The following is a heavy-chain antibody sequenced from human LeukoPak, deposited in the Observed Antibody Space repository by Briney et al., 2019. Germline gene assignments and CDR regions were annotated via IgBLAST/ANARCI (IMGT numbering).Heavy chain of an antibody. Sequence: PGGSLRLSCEASGFTFRTYGMTWVRQAPGKGLEWVSGITGSSTWTYYADSVKGRFTISRDNSKNTLHLQMDSLRAEDTAIYYCARELVSLGTGYFDLWGRGTQVTVSS. V-gene: IGHV3-23*01. CDR3: ARELVSLGTGYFDL. J-gene: IGHJ2*01. D-gene: IGHD7-27*01. CDR2: ITGSSTWT. CDR1: GFTFRTYG.